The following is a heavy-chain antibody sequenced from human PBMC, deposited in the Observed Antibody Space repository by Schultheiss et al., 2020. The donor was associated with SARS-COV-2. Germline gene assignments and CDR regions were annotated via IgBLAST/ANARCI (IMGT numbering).Heavy chain of an antibody. CDR1: GYTFTGYY. J-gene: IGHJ6*02. CDR3: AREWIVKAVVYAESSGMGV. D-gene: IGHD2-8*02. CDR2: INPNSGGT. V-gene: IGHV1-2*02. Sequence: ASVKVSCKASGYTFTGYYMHWVRQAPGQGLEWMGWINPNSGGTNYAQKFQGRVTMTRDTSISTAYMELSRLRSDDTAVYYCAREWIVKAVVYAESSGMGVWGQGTTVTVSS.